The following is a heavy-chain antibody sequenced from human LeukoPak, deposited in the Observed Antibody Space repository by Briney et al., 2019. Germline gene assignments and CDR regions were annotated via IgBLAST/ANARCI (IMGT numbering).Heavy chain of an antibody. J-gene: IGHJ4*02. CDR1: GGSISSSSYY. CDR3: ASHPSTLSPGIDY. V-gene: IGHV4-39*01. CDR2: IYYSGST. Sequence: SETLSLTCTVSGGSISSSSYYWGWIRQPPGKGLEWIGSIYYSGSTYYNPSLKSRVTISVDTSKNQFSLKLSSVTAADTAVYYCASHPSTLSPGIDYWGQGTLVTVSS. D-gene: IGHD2-2*01.